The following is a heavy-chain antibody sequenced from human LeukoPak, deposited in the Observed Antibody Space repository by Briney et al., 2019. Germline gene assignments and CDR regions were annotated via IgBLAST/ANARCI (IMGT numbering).Heavy chain of an antibody. CDR1: GESFSGHY. Sequence: SETLSLTCGVYGESFSGHYCSWIRQPPGKGLEWIGEINHSGNTNYNPSLKSRVTISVDTSKNQFSLKLTSVTAADTAVYYCARCRSYDSSGYCDAVDIWGQGTMVTVSS. CDR2: INHSGNT. CDR3: ARCRSYDSSGYCDAVDI. V-gene: IGHV4-34*01. D-gene: IGHD3-22*01. J-gene: IGHJ3*02.